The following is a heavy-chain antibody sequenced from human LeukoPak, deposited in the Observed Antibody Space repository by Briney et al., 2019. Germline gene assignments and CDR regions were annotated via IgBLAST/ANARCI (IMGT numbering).Heavy chain of an antibody. Sequence: ASVEVSCKASGHTFTSYDINWVRQATGQGLEWMGWMNPDSGNTGYAQKFQGRVTMTRNPSISTAYMELSSLTSEDTAVYYCARRIAAAGVGIVYWGQGTLVTVSS. CDR3: ARRIAAAGVGIVY. V-gene: IGHV1-8*01. J-gene: IGHJ4*02. CDR1: GHTFTSYD. CDR2: MNPDSGNT. D-gene: IGHD6-13*01.